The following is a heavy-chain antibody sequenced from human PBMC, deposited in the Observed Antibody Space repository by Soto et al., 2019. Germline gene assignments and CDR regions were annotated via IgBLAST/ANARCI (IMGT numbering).Heavy chain of an antibody. J-gene: IGHJ4*02. CDR1: GGTFSSYT. V-gene: IGHV1-69*04. D-gene: IGHD6-6*01. Sequence: ASVKVSCKASGGTFSSYTIIWVRQAPGQGLEWMGRIIPILGIANYAQKFQGRVTITADKSTSTAYMELSSLRSEDTAVYYCARDSSSSEYFDYWGQGTLVTVSS. CDR3: ARDSSSSEYFDY. CDR2: IIPILGIA.